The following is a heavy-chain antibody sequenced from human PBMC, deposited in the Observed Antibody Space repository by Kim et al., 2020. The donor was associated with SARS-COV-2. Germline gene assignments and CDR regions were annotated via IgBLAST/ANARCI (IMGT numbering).Heavy chain of an antibody. J-gene: IGHJ6*02. CDR2: IIPIFGTA. D-gene: IGHD5-18*01. V-gene: IGHV1-69*13. Sequence: SVKVSCKASGGTFSSYAISWVRQAPGQGLEWMGGIIPIFGTANYAQKFQGRVTITADESTSTAYMELSSLRSEDTAVYYCARDSAEIAPMVTPYYYGMDVWGQGTTVTVSS. CDR1: GGTFSSYA. CDR3: ARDSAEIAPMVTPYYYGMDV.